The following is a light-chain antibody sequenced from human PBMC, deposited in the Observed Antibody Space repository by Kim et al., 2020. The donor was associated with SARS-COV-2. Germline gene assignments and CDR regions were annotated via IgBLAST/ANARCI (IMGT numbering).Light chain of an antibody. V-gene: IGKV3-15*01. J-gene: IGKJ1*01. CDR3: QQYGSSPPWT. CDR1: QNVHRN. CDR2: DAS. Sequence: EVVMTQSPATLSVSPGERATLSCRASQNVHRNLAWYQQKPGQAPRLLIDDASTRATGIPVRFSGSGSGTEFTLTISSLQSDDFGVYYCQQYGSSPPWTFGQGTKVDIK.